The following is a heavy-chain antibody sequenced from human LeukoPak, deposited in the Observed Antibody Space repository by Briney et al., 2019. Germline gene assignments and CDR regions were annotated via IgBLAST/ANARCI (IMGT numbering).Heavy chain of an antibody. CDR3: AREGGSYCDY. J-gene: IGHJ4*02. D-gene: IGHD1-26*01. CDR1: GFTFSCYS. CDR2: ISSSSSTI. Sequence: QPGGSLRLSCAASGFTFSCYSMNWVRQAPGKGLEWVSYISSSSSTIYYADSVKGRFTISRDNAKNSLYLQMNSLRAEDTAVYYCAREGGSYCDYWGQGTLVTVSS. V-gene: IGHV3-48*04.